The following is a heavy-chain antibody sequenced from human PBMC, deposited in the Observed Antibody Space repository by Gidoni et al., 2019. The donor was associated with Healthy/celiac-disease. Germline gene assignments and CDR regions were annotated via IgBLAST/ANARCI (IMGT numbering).Heavy chain of an antibody. CDR3: ARGKYSGYDWDP. D-gene: IGHD5-12*01. Sequence: QVQLQASGPGLVKPSATLSLTCTVSGGSISSYYWSWIRQPPGKGLEWIGYIYYSGSTNYNPSLKSRVTISVDTSKNQFSLKLSSVTAADTAVYYCARGKYSGYDWDPWGQGTLVTVSS. CDR2: IYYSGST. CDR1: GGSISSYY. V-gene: IGHV4-59*01. J-gene: IGHJ5*02.